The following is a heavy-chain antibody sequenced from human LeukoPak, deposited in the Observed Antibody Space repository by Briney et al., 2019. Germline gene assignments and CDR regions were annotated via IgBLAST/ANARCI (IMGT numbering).Heavy chain of an antibody. CDR2: IAGSGGST. CDR1: GFIFSNYW. CDR3: AKSGYYSIGSADY. Sequence: GGSLRLSCAASGFIFSNYWMTWVRQAPGKGLEWVSAIAGSGGSTYYTDSVKGRFTVSRDNSKNTLSLQMNSLRAEDTAVYYCAKSGYYSIGSADYWGQGTLVTVSS. D-gene: IGHD3-22*01. J-gene: IGHJ4*02. V-gene: IGHV3-23*01.